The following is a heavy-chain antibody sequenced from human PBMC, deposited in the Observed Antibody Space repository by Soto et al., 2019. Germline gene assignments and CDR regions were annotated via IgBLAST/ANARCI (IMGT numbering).Heavy chain of an antibody. CDR1: GYTFSTYA. J-gene: IGHJ6*02. Sequence: RASVKVSCKASGYTFSTYAMHWVRQAPGQSLEWMGWINGGTGQTRYSQRFQDRVTTTRDTSAKTTYMDLTSLRSEDTAVYYCARGKGMEENYYYYGMDIWGQGTTVTVS. D-gene: IGHD1-1*01. V-gene: IGHV1-3*01. CDR3: ARGKGMEENYYYYGMDI. CDR2: INGGTGQT.